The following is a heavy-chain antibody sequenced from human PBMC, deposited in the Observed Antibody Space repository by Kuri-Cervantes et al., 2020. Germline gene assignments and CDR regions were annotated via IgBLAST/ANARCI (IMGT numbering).Heavy chain of an antibody. J-gene: IGHJ5*02. V-gene: IGHV1-8*01. CDR2: MNPNSGNT. Sequence: ASVKVSCKASGYTFTSYDINWVRQATGQGLEWMGWMNPNSGNTGYAQKFQGRVTMTRNTSISTAYMELSSLRSEDTAVYYCTRGRKLWLRYFDWSPTNWFDPWGQGTLVTVSS. CDR1: GYTFTSYD. D-gene: IGHD3-9*01. CDR3: TRGRKLWLRYFDWSPTNWFDP.